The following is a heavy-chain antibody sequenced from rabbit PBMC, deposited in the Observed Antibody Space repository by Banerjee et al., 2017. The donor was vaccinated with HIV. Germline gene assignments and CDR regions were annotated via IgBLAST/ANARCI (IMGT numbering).Heavy chain of an antibody. J-gene: IGHJ6*01. CDR1: GFDFSTYW. CDR2: IYAGKGST. D-gene: IGHD6-1*01. Sequence: QEQLVESGGGLVQPEGSLTLTCKASGFDFSTYWMCWVRQAPGKGLELIGCIYAGKGSTWYASWVNGRFTISRSTSLSTVDLKMTSLTAADTATYFCARAGAGYDGYGYGLWGPGTLVTVS. CDR3: ARAGAGYDGYGYGL. V-gene: IGHV1S43*01.